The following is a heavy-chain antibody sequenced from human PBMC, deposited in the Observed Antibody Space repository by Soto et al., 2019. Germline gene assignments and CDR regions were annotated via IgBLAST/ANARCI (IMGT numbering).Heavy chain of an antibody. D-gene: IGHD3-3*01. CDR2: IIPIFGTA. Sequence: SVKVSCKASGGTFSSYAISWVRQAPGQGLEWMGGIIPIFGTANYAQKSQGRVTITADKSTSTAYMELSSLRSEDTAVYYCARAPRGEWFHGDYYYGMDVWGQGTTVTVSS. CDR3: ARAPRGEWFHGDYYYGMDV. CDR1: GGTFSSYA. J-gene: IGHJ6*02. V-gene: IGHV1-69*06.